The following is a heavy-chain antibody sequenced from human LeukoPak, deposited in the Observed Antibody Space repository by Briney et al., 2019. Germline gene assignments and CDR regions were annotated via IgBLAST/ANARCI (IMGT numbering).Heavy chain of an antibody. CDR3: ARPSSTGSYWADY. CDR1: GGSISTYY. Sequence: SETLSLTCTVSGGSISTYYWSWIRQPPGKGLEWIGYIYYTGTTGYNPSLKSRVTISVDTSKNQFSLKLSSVTTADTAVYYCARPSSTGSYWADYWGQGTLVTVSS. V-gene: IGHV4-59*01. CDR2: IYYTGTT. J-gene: IGHJ4*02. D-gene: IGHD1-26*01.